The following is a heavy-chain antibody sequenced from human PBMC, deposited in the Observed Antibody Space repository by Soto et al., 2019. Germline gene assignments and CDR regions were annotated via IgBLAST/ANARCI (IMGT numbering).Heavy chain of an antibody. J-gene: IGHJ2*01. CDR2: IYYREST. Sequence: QVQLQESGPGLLKPSQTLSLTCTVSGGSVSSGNYYWSWIRQPPGKGLEWIGCIYYRESTYYNTSTTSRATIPVDTYSNQSSLKRSSVTAANTPVYYCVRDGEHLAVSSGYNVGYWGPGTRVTVSS. V-gene: IGHV4-30-4*01. CDR3: VRDGEHLAVSSGYNVGY. D-gene: IGHD3-22*01. CDR1: GGSVSSGNYY.